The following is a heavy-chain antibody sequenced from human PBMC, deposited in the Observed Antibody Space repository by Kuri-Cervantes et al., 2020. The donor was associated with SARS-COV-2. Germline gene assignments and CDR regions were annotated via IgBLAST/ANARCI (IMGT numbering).Heavy chain of an antibody. Sequence: SETLSLTCAVYGGSFSGYYWSWIRQPPGKGLEWIGEISHSGSTNYNPSLKSRVTISVDTSKNQFSLKLSSVTAADTAVYYCARGGSMIVVRRYFDYWGQGTLVTVSS. CDR2: ISHSGST. V-gene: IGHV4-34*01. D-gene: IGHD3-22*01. CDR1: GGSFSGYY. J-gene: IGHJ4*02. CDR3: ARGGSMIVVRRYFDY.